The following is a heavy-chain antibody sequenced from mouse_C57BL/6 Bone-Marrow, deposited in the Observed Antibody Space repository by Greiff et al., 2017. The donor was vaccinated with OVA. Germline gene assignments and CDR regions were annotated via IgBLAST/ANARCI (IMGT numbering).Heavy chain of an antibody. D-gene: IGHD1-1*01. V-gene: IGHV5-9-1*02. J-gene: IGHJ4*01. Sequence: DVKLVESGAGLVKPGGSLKLSCAASGFTFSSYAMSWVRQTPEKRLEWVAYISSGGDYIYYADTVKGRFTISRDNARNTLYLQMSSLKSEDTAMYYCTRDRGSSYFYYAMDYWGQGTSVTVSS. CDR3: TRDRGSSYFYYAMDY. CDR2: ISSGGDYI. CDR1: GFTFSSYA.